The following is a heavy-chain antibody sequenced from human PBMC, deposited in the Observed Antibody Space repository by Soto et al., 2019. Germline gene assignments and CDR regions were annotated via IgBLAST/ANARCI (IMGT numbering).Heavy chain of an antibody. V-gene: IGHV4-34*01. D-gene: IGHD5-18*01. J-gene: IGHJ4*02. CDR1: GGSFSGYY. CDR2: INHSGST. CDR3: AGGPRGYSYGRLDY. Sequence: PSETLSLTCAVYGGSFSGYYWSWIRQPPGKGLEWIGEINHSGSTNYNPSLKRRVTISVDTTKNQFSLKLSSVTAADTAAYYCAGGPRGYSYGRLDYWGQGTLVTVSS.